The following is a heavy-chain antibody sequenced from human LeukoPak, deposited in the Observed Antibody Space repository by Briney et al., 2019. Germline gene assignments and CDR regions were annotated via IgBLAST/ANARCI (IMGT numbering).Heavy chain of an antibody. D-gene: IGHD3-16*02. Sequence: SQTLSLTCTVSGGSISSGGYYWSWIRQHPGKGLEWIGYIYYSGSTYYNPSLKSRVTISVDTSKNQFSLKLSSVTAADTAVYYCARDLRDYVWGSYRSNWFDPWGQGTLVTVSS. CDR2: IYYSGST. J-gene: IGHJ5*02. CDR1: GGSISSGGYY. V-gene: IGHV4-31*03. CDR3: ARDLRDYVWGSYRSNWFDP.